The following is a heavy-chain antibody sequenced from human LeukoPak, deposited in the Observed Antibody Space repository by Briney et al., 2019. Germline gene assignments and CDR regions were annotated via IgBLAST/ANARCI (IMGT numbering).Heavy chain of an antibody. J-gene: IGHJ4*02. D-gene: IGHD2-21*02. CDR1: GFTFSSYG. CDR2: ISHDGSIT. CDR3: AKLARPYCSGDCLQIDY. Sequence: GGSLRLSCAASGFTFSSYGMHWVRQAPGKGLEWVAVISHDGSITYYVDSVKGRFTISRDNSKNTLYLQMHSLRAEDTAVYYCAKLARPYCSGDCLQIDYWGQGTLVPVSS. V-gene: IGHV3-30*18.